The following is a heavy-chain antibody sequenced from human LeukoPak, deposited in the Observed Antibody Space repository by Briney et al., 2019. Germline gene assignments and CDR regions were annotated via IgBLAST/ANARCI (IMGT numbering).Heavy chain of an antibody. CDR1: GFTFDDYA. J-gene: IGHJ4*02. Sequence: PGGSLRLSCAASGFTFDDYAMHWVRQAPGKGLEWVSGISWDSGSIGYADSVKGRFTISRDNATTSMYLQMNRLRAEATALYYCAKAGVPMVRGEGMEYWGQGNLVTVSS. V-gene: IGHV3-9*01. CDR3: AKAGVPMVRGEGMEY. D-gene: IGHD3-10*01. CDR2: ISWDSGSI.